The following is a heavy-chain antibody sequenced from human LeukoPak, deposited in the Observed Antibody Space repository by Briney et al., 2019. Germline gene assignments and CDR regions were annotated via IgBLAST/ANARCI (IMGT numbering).Heavy chain of an antibody. Sequence: SETLSLTCAVYGGSFSGHYRTWIRQAPGKGLEWIGESTHTGSTNYNPSLKSRVTISVGTSKNQFSLKLTSVSAADTAVYHCARGRTGAAALDFWGPGTLVTVSS. V-gene: IGHV4-34*01. CDR3: ARGRTGAAALDF. J-gene: IGHJ4*02. D-gene: IGHD2-2*01. CDR1: GGSFSGHY. CDR2: STHTGST.